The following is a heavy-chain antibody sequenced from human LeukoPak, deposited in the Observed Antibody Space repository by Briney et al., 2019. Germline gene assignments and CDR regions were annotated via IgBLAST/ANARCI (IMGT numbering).Heavy chain of an antibody. CDR3: ARTLGGNYVEMATGVDL. V-gene: IGHV1-18*04. J-gene: IGHJ2*01. Sequence: ASVKVSGKASGYSFNVHGMTWVRQAPGQGLEWMGWISAYKGNTNYAAKFQGRVTMTTDTSTSTGYMELTSLRSDDTAVYYCARTLGGNYVEMATGVDLWGRGTLVTVS. D-gene: IGHD5-24*01. CDR2: ISAYKGNT. CDR1: GYSFNVHG.